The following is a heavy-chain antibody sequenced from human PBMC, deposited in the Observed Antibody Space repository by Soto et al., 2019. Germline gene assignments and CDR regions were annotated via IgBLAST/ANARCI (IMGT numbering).Heavy chain of an antibody. D-gene: IGHD5-18*01. J-gene: IGHJ3*02. Sequence: SVKVSCKASGVTFSSYAISWVRQAPGQGLEWMGGIIPIFGTANYAQKFQGRVTITADESTSTAYMELSSLRSEDTAVYYCARPFTDTAMVKYAFDIWGRGTMVTVS. CDR1: GVTFSSYA. CDR2: IIPIFGTA. V-gene: IGHV1-69*13. CDR3: ARPFTDTAMVKYAFDI.